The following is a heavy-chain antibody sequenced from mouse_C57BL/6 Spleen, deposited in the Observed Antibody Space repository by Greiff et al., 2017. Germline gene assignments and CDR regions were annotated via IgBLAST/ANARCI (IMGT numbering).Heavy chain of an antibody. J-gene: IGHJ3*01. D-gene: IGHD2-3*01. V-gene: IGHV5-6*01. CDR1: GFTFSSYG. Sequence: EVKLMESGGDLVKPGGSLKLSCAASGFTFSSYGMSWVRQTPDKRLEWVATISSGGSYTYYPDSVKGRFTISRDNAKNTLYLQMSSLKSEDTAMYYCERQGIYDGYSVFAYWGQGTLVTVSA. CDR2: ISSGGSYT. CDR3: ERQGIYDGYSVFAY.